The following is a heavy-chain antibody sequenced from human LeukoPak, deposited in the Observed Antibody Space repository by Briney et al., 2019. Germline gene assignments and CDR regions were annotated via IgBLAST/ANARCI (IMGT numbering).Heavy chain of an antibody. D-gene: IGHD4-17*01. CDR1: GYTFTSYD. CDR3: ARVDTNDYGDYDFDY. CDR2: MNPNSGNT. Sequence: GASVKVSCKASGYTFTSYDINWVRQATGQGLEWMGWMNPNSGNTGYAQKFQGRVTMTRNTSISTAYMELSSLRSEDTAVYYCARVDTNDYGDYDFDYWGQATLVTVSS. V-gene: IGHV1-8*01. J-gene: IGHJ4*02.